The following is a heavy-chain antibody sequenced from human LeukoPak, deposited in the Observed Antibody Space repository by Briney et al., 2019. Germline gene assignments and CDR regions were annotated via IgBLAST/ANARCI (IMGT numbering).Heavy chain of an antibody. J-gene: IGHJ4*02. CDR2: ISSSSSYI. CDR3: ARDRYSSGWLDY. Sequence: PGGSLRLSCAASGFTVSSNYMSWVRQAPGKGLEWVSSISSSSSYIYYADSVKGRFTISRDNAKNSLYLQMNSLRAEDTAVYYCARDRYSSGWLDYWGQGTLVTVSS. V-gene: IGHV3-21*01. D-gene: IGHD6-19*01. CDR1: GFTVSSNY.